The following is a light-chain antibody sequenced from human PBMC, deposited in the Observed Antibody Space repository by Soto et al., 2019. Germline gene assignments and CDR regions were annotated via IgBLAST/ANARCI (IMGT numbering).Light chain of an antibody. V-gene: IGLV1-44*01. CDR2: SNN. CDR1: SSNIGSNT. Sequence: QSVMTQPPSASGTPGQRVTISCSGSSSNIGSNTVNWYQQIPVTAPKLLIYSNNQRPSGVPDRFSGSKSGTSASLAISGLQSEDEADYYCAAWDDSLNGAVFGGGTQLTVL. J-gene: IGLJ7*01. CDR3: AAWDDSLNGAV.